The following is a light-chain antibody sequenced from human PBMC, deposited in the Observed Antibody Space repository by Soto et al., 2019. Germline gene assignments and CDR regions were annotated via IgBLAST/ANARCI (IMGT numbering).Light chain of an antibody. CDR3: QHDKNYPWT. CDR1: QDVGRY. Sequence: AIRMTQSPSSLSASAGDRVAIACRASQDVGRYLAWYQQKPGQAPKLLIYGASTLQSGVPSRFSGGGSGTDFTLTSSCLQSEDFATYYCQHDKNYPWTFGQGTKVEIK. V-gene: IGKV1-8*01. J-gene: IGKJ1*01. CDR2: GAS.